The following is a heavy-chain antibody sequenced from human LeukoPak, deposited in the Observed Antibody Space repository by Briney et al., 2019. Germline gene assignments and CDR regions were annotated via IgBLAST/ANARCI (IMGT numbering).Heavy chain of an antibody. CDR2: ISGDGGST. Sequence: GGSLRLSCAASGFTFDDYAMHWVRQAPGKGLEWVSLISGDGGSTYYADSVKGRFTISRDNSKNSLYLQMNSLRTEDTALYYCGVGGLLSYYYGMDVWGQGTTVTVSS. D-gene: IGHD2-15*01. CDR3: GVGGLLSYYYGMDV. V-gene: IGHV3-43*02. CDR1: GFTFDDYA. J-gene: IGHJ6*02.